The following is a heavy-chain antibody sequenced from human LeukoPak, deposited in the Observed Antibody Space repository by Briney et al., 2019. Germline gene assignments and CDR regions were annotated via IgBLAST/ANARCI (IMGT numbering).Heavy chain of an antibody. V-gene: IGHV4-59*01. CDR1: GGSISSYY. J-gene: IGHJ4*02. CDR3: ARDGDYGGNPAYFDY. Sequence: SETLSLTCTVSGGSISSYYWSWLRQPPGKGLEWIGYIYYSGSTNYNPSLKSRVTISVDTSKNQFSLKLSSVTAADTAVYYCARDGDYGGNPAYFDYWGQGTLVTVSS. D-gene: IGHD4-17*01. CDR2: IYYSGST.